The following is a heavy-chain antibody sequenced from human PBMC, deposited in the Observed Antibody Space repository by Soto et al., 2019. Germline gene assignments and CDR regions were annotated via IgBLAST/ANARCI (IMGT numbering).Heavy chain of an antibody. CDR1: GGSISSYY. D-gene: IGHD6-6*01. CDR2: IYYSGST. Sequence: PSETLSLTCTVSGGSISSYYWSWIRQPPGKGLEWIGYIYYSGSTNYNPSLKSRVTISVDTSKNQFSLKLSSVTAADTAVYYCARGMIHEYSSWSTSKGGWLDPWGQGPLVTVYS. CDR3: ARGMIHEYSSWSTSKGGWLDP. V-gene: IGHV4-59*01. J-gene: IGHJ5*02.